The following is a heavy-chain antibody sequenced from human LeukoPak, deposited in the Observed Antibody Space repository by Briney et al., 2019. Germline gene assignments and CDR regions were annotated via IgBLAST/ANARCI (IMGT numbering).Heavy chain of an antibody. V-gene: IGHV3-74*01. CDR1: GFTFSSYW. CDR3: ARGTTGYNCGYLDY. CDR2: INTDESST. J-gene: IGHJ4*02. D-gene: IGHD5-24*01. Sequence: PGGSLRLSCAASGFTFSSYWMHWVRQVPGKGLVWVSRINTDESSTTYADSVKGRFTISRDNAKNTLYLQMNSLRAEDTAVYYCARGTTGYNCGYLDYWGQGTLVTVSS.